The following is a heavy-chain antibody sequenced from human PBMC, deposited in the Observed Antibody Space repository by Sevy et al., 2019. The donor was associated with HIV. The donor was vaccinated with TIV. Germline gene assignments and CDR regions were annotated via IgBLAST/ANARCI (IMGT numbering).Heavy chain of an antibody. J-gene: IGHJ4*02. CDR1: QFNFDTYA. CDR2: IWYDGSSK. D-gene: IGHD5-12*01. V-gene: IGHV3-33*01. Sequence: GGSLRLSCVASQFNFDTYAIHWVRQAPGKGLEWVAMIWYDGSSKDYAESVKGRFAISRDNSQNTVFLQMNSLRAEDTGVYYCAMGWLYFDYWGQGTLVTVSS. CDR3: AMGWLYFDY.